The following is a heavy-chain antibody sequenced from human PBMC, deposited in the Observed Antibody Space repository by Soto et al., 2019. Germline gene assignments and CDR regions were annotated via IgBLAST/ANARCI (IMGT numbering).Heavy chain of an antibody. V-gene: IGHV1-69*13. CDR1: GGTFSSYA. Sequence: GASVKVSCKASGGTFSSYAISWVRQAPGQGLEWMGGIIPIFGTANYAQKFQGRVTITADESTSTAYMELSSLRSEDTAVYYCARGRQQLVSGGNWFDPWGQGTLVTVSS. CDR3: ARGRQQLVSGGNWFDP. CDR2: IIPIFGTA. J-gene: IGHJ5*02. D-gene: IGHD6-13*01.